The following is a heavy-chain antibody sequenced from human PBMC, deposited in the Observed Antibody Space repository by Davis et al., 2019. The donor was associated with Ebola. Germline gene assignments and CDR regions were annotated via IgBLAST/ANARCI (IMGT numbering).Heavy chain of an antibody. CDR3: ARYFDWDRYFDY. CDR1: GFTFSSYS. J-gene: IGHJ4*02. D-gene: IGHD3-9*01. Sequence: GESLKISCAASGFTFSSYSMNWVRQAPGKGLEWVSYISSSGSTIYYADSVKGRFTISRDNAKNSLYLQMNSLRAEDTAVYYCARYFDWDRYFDYWGQGTLVTVSS. V-gene: IGHV3-48*04. CDR2: ISSSGSTI.